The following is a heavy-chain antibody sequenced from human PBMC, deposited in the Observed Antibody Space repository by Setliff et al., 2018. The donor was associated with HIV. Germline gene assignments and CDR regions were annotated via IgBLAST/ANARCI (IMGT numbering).Heavy chain of an antibody. CDR3: ARLTGNTSGYRRFDP. CDR2: IYYSGST. J-gene: IGHJ5*02. Sequence: SETLSLTCTVSGETIRNGFYYWHWMRQPPGKGLEWIGSIYYSGSTHYKSSLKSRVTISVDTSKNQFSLRLSSVTAADTAVYYCARLTGNTSGYRRFDPWGQGALVTVSS. D-gene: IGHD1-20*01. CDR1: GETIRNGFYY. V-gene: IGHV4-39*07.